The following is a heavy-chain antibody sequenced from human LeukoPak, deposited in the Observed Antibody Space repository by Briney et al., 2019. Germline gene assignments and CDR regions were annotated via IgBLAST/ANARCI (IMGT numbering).Heavy chain of an antibody. CDR3: ARASRDGYNQNFDH. D-gene: IGHD5-24*01. CDR2: IYPGGSET. Sequence: GESLKISCKGLGYSFSSYWNAWVRQRPGKGLEWMGVIYPGGSETRYDPSFQGQVTISADSSTSTAYLQWSTLRASDTAMYYCARASRDGYNQNFDHWGQGTLVTVSS. J-gene: IGHJ4*02. V-gene: IGHV5-51*01. CDR1: GYSFSSYW.